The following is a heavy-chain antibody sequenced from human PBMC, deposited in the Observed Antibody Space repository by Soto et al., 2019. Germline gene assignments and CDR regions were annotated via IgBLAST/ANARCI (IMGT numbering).Heavy chain of an antibody. J-gene: IGHJ5*02. CDR1: GGSISSGGSY. V-gene: IGHV4-31*03. Sequence: QVQLQEAGPGLVRPSETLSLTCNVSGGSISSGGSYWSWIRQHPEKGLEWVGPLYYSGTTFYSPSLKSRPVVSLGASSAQGSLRMNFVTAEDAEIDVWARRGRSSWAEGIDTLGQGTQGTVSS. CDR2: LYYSGTT. CDR3: ARRGRSSWAEGIDT. D-gene: IGHD6-13*01.